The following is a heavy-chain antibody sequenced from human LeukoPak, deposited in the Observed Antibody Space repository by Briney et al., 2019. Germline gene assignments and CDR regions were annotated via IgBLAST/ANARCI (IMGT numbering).Heavy chain of an antibody. Sequence: GGSLRLSCAASGFTFSSYAMHWVRQAPGKGLEWVAVISYDGSNKYYADSVKGRFTISRDNSKNTLYLQMNSLRAEDTAVYYCARKEMATIGGLFDYWGQGTLVTVSS. J-gene: IGHJ4*02. V-gene: IGHV3-30*04. CDR2: ISYDGSNK. D-gene: IGHD5-24*01. CDR1: GFTFSSYA. CDR3: ARKEMATIGGLFDY.